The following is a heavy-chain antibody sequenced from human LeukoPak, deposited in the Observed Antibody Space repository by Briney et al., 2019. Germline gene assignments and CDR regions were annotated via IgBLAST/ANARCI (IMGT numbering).Heavy chain of an antibody. CDR1: GGSISNSDYY. CDR2: IYHSGST. D-gene: IGHD3-9*01. Sequence: SETLSLTCTVSGGSISNSDYYWGWIRQPPGKGLEWIGSIYHSGSTYYNPSLKSRVTISVDTSKKQLSLKLSSVTAADTAVYYCARASRYYHMLTGYYLSAFDHWGQGTLVTVSS. V-gene: IGHV4-39*01. J-gene: IGHJ4*02. CDR3: ARASRYYHMLTGYYLSAFDH.